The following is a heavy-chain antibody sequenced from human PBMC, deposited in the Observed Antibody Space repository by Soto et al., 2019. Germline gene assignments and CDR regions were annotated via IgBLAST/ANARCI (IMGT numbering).Heavy chain of an antibody. CDR3: ARSQGSSTSLEIYYYYYYGMDV. V-gene: IGHV1-69*01. D-gene: IGHD2-2*01. CDR2: IITIPGTA. Sequence: QVQLVQSGAGVKKPGSSVKVSCKASGGTFGSYAISWVRQAPGQGLEWMGGIITIPGTANYAQKFQGRVTIAADESKSTASMELMSMRSEDTAVYYCARSQGSSTSLEIYYYYYYGMDVWGQGTTVTVSS. CDR1: GGTFGSYA. J-gene: IGHJ6*02.